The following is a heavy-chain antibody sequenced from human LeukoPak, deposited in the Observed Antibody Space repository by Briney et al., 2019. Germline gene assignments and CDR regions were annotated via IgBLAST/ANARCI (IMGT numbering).Heavy chain of an antibody. CDR3: ASMGTTKTFDY. J-gene: IGHJ4*02. Sequence: SETLSLTCTVSGGSINSRSYYWGWIRQPPGKGLEWIGNIYYSGNTYYNPSLKSRVIISVDKSKNQFSLRLTSVTAADTAVYYCASMGTTKTFDYWGQGTLVTVSS. CDR2: IYYSGNT. D-gene: IGHD1-7*01. CDR1: GGSINSRSYY. V-gene: IGHV4-39*07.